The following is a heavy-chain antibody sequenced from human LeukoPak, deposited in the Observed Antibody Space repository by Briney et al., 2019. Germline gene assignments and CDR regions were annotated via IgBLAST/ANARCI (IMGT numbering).Heavy chain of an antibody. J-gene: IGHJ6*02. CDR3: ARHLGRNPQEYYYGMDV. CDR2: INHSGST. CDR1: GGSFSGYY. Sequence: SETLSLTCAVYGGSFSGYYWSWIRQPPGKGLEWIGEINHSGSTNYNPSLKSRVTISVDTSKNQFSLKLSSVTAADTAVYYCARHLGRNPQEYYYGMDVWGQGTTVTVSS. V-gene: IGHV4-34*01.